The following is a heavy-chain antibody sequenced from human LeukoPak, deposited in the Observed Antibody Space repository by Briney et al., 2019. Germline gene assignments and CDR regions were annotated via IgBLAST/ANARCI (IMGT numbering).Heavy chain of an antibody. Sequence: GESLKISCKGSGYRFTSYWIGWVRQMPGKGLEWMGIIYPGDSDTRYSPSFQGQVTISADKSISTAYLQWSSLKASDTAMYYCARVEMATTTTFYYFDYWGQGTLVTVSS. V-gene: IGHV5-51*01. J-gene: IGHJ4*02. D-gene: IGHD5-24*01. CDR2: IYPGDSDT. CDR3: ARVEMATTTTFYYFDY. CDR1: GYRFTSYW.